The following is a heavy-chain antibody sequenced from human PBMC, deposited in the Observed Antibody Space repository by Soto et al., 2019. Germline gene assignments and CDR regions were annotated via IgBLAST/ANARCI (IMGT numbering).Heavy chain of an antibody. V-gene: IGHV3-21*06. CDR1: GFTFSPYT. J-gene: IGHJ4*01. CDR2: ITSSSNSI. D-gene: IGHD3-16*01. Sequence: EVQLVESGGGLVKPGGSLRLSCAASGFTFSPYTMTWVRQAPGKGLEWVSSITSSSNSIYYADSVNGRFTISRDNAKSSLFLQINNLRAEDTALYYCAREGGGYYYDYWGHGTLVTVSS. CDR3: AREGGGYYYDY.